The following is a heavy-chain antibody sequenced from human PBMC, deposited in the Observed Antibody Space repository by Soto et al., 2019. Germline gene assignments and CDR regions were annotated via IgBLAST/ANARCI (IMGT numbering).Heavy chain of an antibody. CDR3: AKDGAYSYGPYYFDY. V-gene: IGHV3-30*18. J-gene: IGHJ4*02. CDR2: ISYDGSNK. Sequence: QVQLVESGGGVVQPGRSLRLSCAASGFTFSSYGMHWVRQAPGKGLEWVAVISYDGSNKYYADSVKGRFTISRDNSKNTLYLQMNSLRAEDTAVYYCAKDGAYSYGPYYFDYWGQGTLVTVSS. CDR1: GFTFSSYG. D-gene: IGHD5-18*01.